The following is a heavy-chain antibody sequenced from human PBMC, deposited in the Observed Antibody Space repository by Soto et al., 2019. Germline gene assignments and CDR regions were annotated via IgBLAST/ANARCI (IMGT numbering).Heavy chain of an antibody. CDR2: TYYSGST. Sequence: SETLSLTCTVSGGSISSGDYYWSWIRQPPGKGLEWIRYTYYSGSTYYNPSLKSRVTISVDASKNQFSLKLSSVTAADTAVYYCAREGLRFAGFDYWGQGTLVTVSS. D-gene: IGHD5-12*01. V-gene: IGHV4-30-4*01. CDR3: AREGLRFAGFDY. CDR1: GGSISSGDYY. J-gene: IGHJ4*02.